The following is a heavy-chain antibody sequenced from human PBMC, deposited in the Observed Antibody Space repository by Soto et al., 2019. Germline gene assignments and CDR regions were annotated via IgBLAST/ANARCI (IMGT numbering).Heavy chain of an antibody. CDR3: ARIGGATGYPRGLGANWFDP. CDR2: INHSGST. Sequence: SETLSLTCAVYGGSFSGYYWSWIRQPPGKGLEWIGEINHSGSTNYNPSLKSRVTISVDTSKNQFSLKLSSVTAADTAVYYCARIGGATGYPRGLGANWFDPWGQGTLVTVSS. D-gene: IGHD1-26*01. V-gene: IGHV4-34*01. J-gene: IGHJ5*02. CDR1: GGSFSGYY.